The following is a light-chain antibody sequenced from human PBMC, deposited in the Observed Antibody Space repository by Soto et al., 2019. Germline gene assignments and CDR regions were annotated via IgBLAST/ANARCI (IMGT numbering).Light chain of an antibody. Sequence: EIVLTQSPGTLSFSPWERAALSCMSSQSVSTRYLAWYQQKPGQAPRLLLYGASTRATGIPARFSGSGSGTAFTLTISSLQSEDSAVYYCQQYNSWLWTFGQGTKVDNK. J-gene: IGKJ1*01. CDR2: GAS. CDR1: QSVSTRY. V-gene: IGKV3-20*01. CDR3: QQYNSWLWT.